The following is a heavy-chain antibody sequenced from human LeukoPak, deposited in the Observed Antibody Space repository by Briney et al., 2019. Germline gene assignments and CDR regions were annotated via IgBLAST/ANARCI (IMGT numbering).Heavy chain of an antibody. V-gene: IGHV3-21*01. J-gene: IGHJ4*02. CDR2: ISSSSSYI. CDR3: ARGPIAVADY. CDR1: GFTFSSYS. Sequence: GGSLRLSCAASGFTFSSYSMNWGRQGLGEGLWWVASISSSSSYIYYEDSVKGRFTISRDNAKNSLYLQMNSLRAEDTAVYYCARGPIAVADYWGQGTLVTVSS. D-gene: IGHD6-19*01.